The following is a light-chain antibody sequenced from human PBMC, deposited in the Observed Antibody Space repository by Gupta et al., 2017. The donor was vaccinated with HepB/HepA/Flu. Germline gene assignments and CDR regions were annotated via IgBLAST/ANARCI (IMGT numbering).Light chain of an antibody. Sequence: EIVLTQSPATLSLSPGERATLSCRASQSVNTYLAWHQQKPGQAPRLLIYDASNRATGVPARFSGSGSGTDFTLTISSLEPEDFAVYYCQHRRICPFTFGHGTNLDIK. CDR3: QHRRICPFT. V-gene: IGKV3-11*01. CDR1: QSVNTY. J-gene: IGKJ3*01. CDR2: DAS.